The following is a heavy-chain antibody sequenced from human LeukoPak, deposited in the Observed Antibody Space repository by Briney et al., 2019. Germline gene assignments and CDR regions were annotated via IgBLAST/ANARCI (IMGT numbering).Heavy chain of an antibody. Sequence: SETLSLTCAVSNYPITSDYYWVWIRQPPGQGLEWIGQIFHSGIAHYNPSLKSRVTMSVDTSRSQFSVNLNSVTAADTAVYFCGRAGFGTAYNRFYYYMDVWGKGSTVTVSS. D-gene: IGHD3-16*01. CDR2: IFHSGIA. J-gene: IGHJ6*03. CDR3: GRAGFGTAYNRFYYYMDV. CDR1: NYPITSDYY. V-gene: IGHV4-38-2*01.